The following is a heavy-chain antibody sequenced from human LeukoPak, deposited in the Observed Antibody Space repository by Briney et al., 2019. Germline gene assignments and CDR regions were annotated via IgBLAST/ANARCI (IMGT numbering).Heavy chain of an antibody. CDR2: IIPIFGTA. CDR1: GGTFSSYA. CDR3: ARTQGIPPIYYYYMDV. Sequence: ASVKVSCKASGGTFSSYAISWVRQAPGQGLEWMGGIIPIFGTANYAQKFQGRVTITTDESTSTAYMELSSLRSEDTAVYYCARTQGIPPIYYYYMDVWGKGTTVTVSS. V-gene: IGHV1-69*05. D-gene: IGHD3-10*01. J-gene: IGHJ6*03.